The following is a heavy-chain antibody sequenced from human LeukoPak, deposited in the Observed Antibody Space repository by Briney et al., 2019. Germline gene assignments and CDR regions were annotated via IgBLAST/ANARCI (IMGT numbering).Heavy chain of an antibody. D-gene: IGHD5-18*01. V-gene: IGHV1-2*04. CDR2: INPNSGGT. CDR3: ARADTAMGSFDY. J-gene: IGHJ4*02. CDR1: GYTFTGYY. Sequence: ASVKVSCKASGYTFTGYYMHWGRQAPEPGLEWMGWINPNSGGTNYAQKFQGWVTMTRDTSISTAYMELSRLRSDDTAVYYCARADTAMGSFDYWGQGTLVTVSS.